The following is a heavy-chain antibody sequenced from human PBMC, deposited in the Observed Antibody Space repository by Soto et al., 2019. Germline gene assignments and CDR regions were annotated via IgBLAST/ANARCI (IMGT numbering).Heavy chain of an antibody. CDR1: GFSLSDSD. CDR2: VRRKVNNYAT. Sequence: EVQLVESGGGLVQPGGSLNFSCAASGFSLSDSDIHWVRQAPGKGLEWVGRVRRKVNNYATAYAASVKGRFTICRCDSKNTGHLQMNGLQTEDTAFYYCVSAGQFVLGAFDVWGPGTRVIASS. D-gene: IGHD3-10*01. V-gene: IGHV3-73*01. CDR3: VSAGQFVLGAFDV. J-gene: IGHJ3*01.